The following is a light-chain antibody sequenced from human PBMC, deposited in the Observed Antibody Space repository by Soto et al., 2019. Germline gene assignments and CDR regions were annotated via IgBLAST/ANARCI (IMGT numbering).Light chain of an antibody. CDR1: QKINTY. CDR2: DAA. J-gene: IGKJ3*01. CDR3: QQTSSAPFT. V-gene: IGKV1-39*01. Sequence: DIQMTQSPYSLSAAVGDRVTITCRASQKINTYLNWYQQKPGKAPKLLIFDAASLQSGVPSRFSGSGSRTDFTLTITSLQPEDFATYYCQQTSSAPFTFGPGTKVDIK.